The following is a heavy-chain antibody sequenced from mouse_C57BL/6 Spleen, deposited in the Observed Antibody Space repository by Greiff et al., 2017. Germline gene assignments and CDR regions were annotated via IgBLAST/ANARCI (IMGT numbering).Heavy chain of an antibody. CDR2: ISSGGSYT. V-gene: IGHV5-6*01. J-gene: IGHJ3*01. Sequence: EVKLMESGGDLVKPGGSLKLSCAASGFTFSSYGMSWVRQTPDKRLEWVATISSGGSYTYYPDSVKGRFTISRDNAKNTLYLQMSSLKSEDTAMYYCARQLKEAWFAYWGQGTLVTVSA. D-gene: IGHD1-3*01. CDR3: ARQLKEAWFAY. CDR1: GFTFSSYG.